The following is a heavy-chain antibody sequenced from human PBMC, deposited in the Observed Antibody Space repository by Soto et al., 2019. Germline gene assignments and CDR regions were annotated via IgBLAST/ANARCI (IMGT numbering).Heavy chain of an antibody. D-gene: IGHD3-10*01. CDR1: GGTFSSYA. J-gene: IGHJ6*02. CDR2: IIPIGGTA. CDR3: ARDLLGFGYTYADV. V-gene: IGHV1-69*12. Sequence: QVQLVQSGAEVKKPGSSVKVSCKASGGTFSSYAISWVRQAPGQGLEWMGGIIPIGGTANYAQKFQGRVTITADETTSTAYMVQGSLTSEDTAVYYCARDLLGFGYTYADVWGQGTTVTVSS.